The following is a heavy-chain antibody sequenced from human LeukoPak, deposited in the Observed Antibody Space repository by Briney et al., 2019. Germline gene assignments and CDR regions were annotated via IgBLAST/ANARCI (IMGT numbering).Heavy chain of an antibody. CDR1: GFTFSDYF. V-gene: IGHV3-72*01. Sequence: GGSLSLSCAVSGFTFSDYFLDWVRQAPGKGLKWVGRSRNKAKSYTTEYAASVKGRFTISRDDSKNSLNLQMNSLKTEDTAVYYCVRVGSVAGSDYLDYWGQGTLVTVSS. J-gene: IGHJ4*02. D-gene: IGHD6-19*01. CDR3: VRVGSVAGSDYLDY. CDR2: SRNKAKSYTT.